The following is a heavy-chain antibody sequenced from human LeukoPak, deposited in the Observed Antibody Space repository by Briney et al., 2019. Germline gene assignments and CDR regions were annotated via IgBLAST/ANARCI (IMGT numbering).Heavy chain of an antibody. V-gene: IGHV4-4*07. CDR2: IHSSGRI. CDR1: GGSISNYY. CDR3: ARTSATGATYFDC. Sequence: SETLSLTCTVSGGSISNYYWSWIRQPAGKGLEWIGRIHSSGRIHHNPSLNSRVTMSVDTSKNQFSLKLNYVTAADTAVYYCARTSATGATYFDCWGQGTLVTVSS. J-gene: IGHJ4*02. D-gene: IGHD1-26*01.